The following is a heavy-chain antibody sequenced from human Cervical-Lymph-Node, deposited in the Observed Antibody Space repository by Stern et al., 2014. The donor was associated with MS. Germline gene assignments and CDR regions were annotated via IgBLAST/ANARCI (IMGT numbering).Heavy chain of an antibody. Sequence: QDQLVQSGAEVKKPGASVKVSCKASGYTFTNYAIHWVRQAPGQRLEWMGWINAGNGNTKYSQKFQARVTLTRDTSASTAYMELSSLRSEDTAVYYCARVSGPFDYWGQGTLVTVSS. D-gene: IGHD5-12*01. V-gene: IGHV1-3*01. CDR1: GYTFTNYA. CDR2: INAGNGNT. CDR3: ARVSGPFDY. J-gene: IGHJ4*02.